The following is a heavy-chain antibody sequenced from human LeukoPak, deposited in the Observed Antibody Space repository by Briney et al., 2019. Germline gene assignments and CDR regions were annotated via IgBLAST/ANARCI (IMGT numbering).Heavy chain of an antibody. D-gene: IGHD3-9*01. CDR3: ARGRGYYYDSPGPYEGSLYN. CDR2: ISHDGSKK. CDR1: GFIVSSFA. Sequence: GRSLRLSCEASGFIVSSFAMHWVRQAPGKGLEWVAYISHDGSKKNYADSVKGRFMMSRDDSKNTLYLQMSSLRPEDTAVYYCARGRGYYYDSPGPYEGSLYNWGKGTLVTVSS. J-gene: IGHJ4*02. V-gene: IGHV3-30*04.